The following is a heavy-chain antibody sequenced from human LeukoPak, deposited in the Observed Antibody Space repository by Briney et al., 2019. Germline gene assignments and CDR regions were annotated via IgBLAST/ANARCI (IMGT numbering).Heavy chain of an antibody. V-gene: IGHV3-21*01. CDR2: ISSSSSYI. J-gene: IGHJ6*03. CDR3: AREGVAAAGSDRTAYYYYYYMDV. Sequence: GGSLRLSCAASGFTFSSYSMNWVRQAPGKGLEWVSSISSSSSYIYYADSVKGRFTISRDNAKNSLYLQMNSLRAEDTVVYYCAREGVAAAGSDRTAYYYYYYMDVWGKGTTVTISS. D-gene: IGHD6-13*01. CDR1: GFTFSSYS.